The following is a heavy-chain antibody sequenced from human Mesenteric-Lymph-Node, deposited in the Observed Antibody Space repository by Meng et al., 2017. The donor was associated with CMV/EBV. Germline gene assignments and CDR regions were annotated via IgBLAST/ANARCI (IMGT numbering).Heavy chain of an antibody. CDR2: IYLTGNT. CDR1: GYSISSGNY. Sequence: SETLSLTCTVSGYSISSGNYWGWSRQPPGKGLEWIGSIYLTGNTHYNPSLTSRVTISVDTSKNQFSLKLSSVTAADTAVYYCARDQGYCSSTSCPRVAFDIWGQGTMVTVSS. V-gene: IGHV4-38-2*02. CDR3: ARDQGYCSSTSCPRVAFDI. J-gene: IGHJ3*02. D-gene: IGHD2-2*01.